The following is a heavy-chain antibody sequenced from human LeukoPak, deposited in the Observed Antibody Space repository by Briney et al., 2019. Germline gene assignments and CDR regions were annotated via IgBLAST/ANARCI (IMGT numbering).Heavy chain of an antibody. Sequence: GGSLRLSCAASGFTFSSYEMNWVREAPGEGREWVSYISSSGSTIYYADSVKGRFTISRDNAKNSLYLQMISLRAEDMAVYYCARVNLDTASFDYWGQGTLVTVSS. J-gene: IGHJ4*02. CDR3: ARVNLDTASFDY. D-gene: IGHD5-18*01. CDR2: ISSSGSTI. CDR1: GFTFSSYE. V-gene: IGHV3-48*03.